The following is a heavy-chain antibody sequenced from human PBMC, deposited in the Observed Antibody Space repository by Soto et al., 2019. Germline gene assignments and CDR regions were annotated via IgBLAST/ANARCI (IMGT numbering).Heavy chain of an antibody. Sequence: QVQLVESGGGVVQPGRSLRLSCAASGLTFSSYGMHWVRQAPGKGLEWVAVIWYDGSNKYYADSVKGRFTISRYNSKNTLYLQMNSLRAEDTAVYYCARWGIAAGDYWGHGTLVTVSS. J-gene: IGHJ4*01. V-gene: IGHV3-33*01. CDR3: ARWGIAAGDY. D-gene: IGHD6-13*01. CDR1: GLTFSSYG. CDR2: IWYDGSNK.